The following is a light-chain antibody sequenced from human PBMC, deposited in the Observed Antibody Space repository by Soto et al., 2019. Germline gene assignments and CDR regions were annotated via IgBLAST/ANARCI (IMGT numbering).Light chain of an antibody. Sequence: IKLTQSPSTLTLTPGERATLSCRASQSVSSYLAWYQQKPGQAPRLLIYDASKRATGIPARFSGSGSGTDFTLTISSLEPEDFAVYYCQQRSNWPPPITFGQVTRLEIK. V-gene: IGKV3-11*01. CDR2: DAS. CDR3: QQRSNWPPPIT. J-gene: IGKJ5*01. CDR1: QSVSSY.